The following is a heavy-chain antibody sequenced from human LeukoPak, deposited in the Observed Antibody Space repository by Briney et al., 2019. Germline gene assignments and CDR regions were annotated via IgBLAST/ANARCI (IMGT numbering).Heavy chain of an antibody. J-gene: IGHJ5*02. D-gene: IGHD3-10*01. CDR2: IYYSGST. CDR3: ARYYYGSGSYP. V-gene: IGHV4-38-2*02. Sequence: PSETLSLTCTVSGYSISSGFYWGWIRQPPGKGRGWIGSIYYSGSTYYNPSLKSRVNISVHTSKNQFSLKLSSVTAADTAVYYCARYYYGSGSYPWGQGTLVTVSS. CDR1: GYSISSGFY.